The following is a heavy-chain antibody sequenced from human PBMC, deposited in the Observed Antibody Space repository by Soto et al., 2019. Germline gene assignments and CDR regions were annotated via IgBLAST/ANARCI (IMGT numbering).Heavy chain of an antibody. Sequence: EVQLLESGGGLVQPGGSLRLSCAASGFSFSSYAMGWVRQAPGKGLEGVSGSRGRGGTTYYADSVKGRFTISRDNSKTTLYLQLDSLRAEDTAIYYCAKVIVEWELLNAFDSWCQGTLVTVSS. D-gene: IGHD1-26*01. CDR2: SRGRGGTT. J-gene: IGHJ4*02. V-gene: IGHV3-23*01. CDR3: AKVIVEWELLNAFDS. CDR1: GFSFSSYA.